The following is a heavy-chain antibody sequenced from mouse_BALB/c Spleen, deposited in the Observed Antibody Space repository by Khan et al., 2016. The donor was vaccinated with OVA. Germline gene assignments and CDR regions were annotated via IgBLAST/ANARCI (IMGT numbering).Heavy chain of an antibody. CDR1: GYTHTDYA. CDR3: ARGRGNSRFAY. J-gene: IGHJ3*01. D-gene: IGHD2-1*01. CDR2: ISTYYDDA. V-gene: IGHV1S137*01. Sequence: QVQLQQSGAELVRPGVSVKTSGKGSGYTHTDYAMHWVKQSHATSLEWTGVISTYYDDADYNQTFKGKATMTVDKSSSTAYMELARPTSEDSAIYYCARGRGNSRFAYWGQGTLVTVSA.